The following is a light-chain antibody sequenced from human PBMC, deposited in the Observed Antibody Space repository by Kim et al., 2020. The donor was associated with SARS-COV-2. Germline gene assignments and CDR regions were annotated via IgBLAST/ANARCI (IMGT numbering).Light chain of an antibody. CDR2: GAS. CDR3: QPSYSTPLT. CDR1: QSISSY. Sequence: DIQMTQSPSSLSAFVGDRVTITCRASQSISSYLNWYQQKPGKAPKLLIYGASSLQSGVPSRFSGSGSGTDFTLTISSLQPEDFATYYCQPSYSTPLTCGGGTKVDIK. V-gene: IGKV1-39*01. J-gene: IGKJ4*01.